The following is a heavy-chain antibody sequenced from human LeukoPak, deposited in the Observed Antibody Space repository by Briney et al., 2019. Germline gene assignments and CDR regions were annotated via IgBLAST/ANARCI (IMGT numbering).Heavy chain of an antibody. V-gene: IGHV3-7*02. J-gene: IGHJ4*02. Sequence: GGSLRLSCAASGFTFSSHWMSWVRQAPGKGLEWVANINQDGSEKYYVDSVKGRFTISRDNAKNSLYLQMNSLRDEDTAVYYCARVSLLWGGFDYWGQGTLVTVSS. CDR1: GFTFSSHW. CDR2: INQDGSEK. D-gene: IGHD3-16*01. CDR3: ARVSLLWGGFDY.